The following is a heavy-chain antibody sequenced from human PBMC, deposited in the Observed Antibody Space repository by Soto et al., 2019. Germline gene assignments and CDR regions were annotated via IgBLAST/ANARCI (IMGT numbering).Heavy chain of an antibody. CDR3: VSHVVVTLINAFDI. J-gene: IGHJ3*02. Sequence: EVQLVESGGGLVQPGGSLSLSCAASGFTFSDHYMDWVRQAPGKGLEWVGRTRNKANSYTTEYAASVKGRFTISRDDSKNSLYLQMNSLKTEHTAAYYCVSHVVVTLINAFDIWGQGTMVTVSS. CDR2: TRNKANSYTT. CDR1: GFTFSDHY. D-gene: IGHD2-21*02. V-gene: IGHV3-72*01.